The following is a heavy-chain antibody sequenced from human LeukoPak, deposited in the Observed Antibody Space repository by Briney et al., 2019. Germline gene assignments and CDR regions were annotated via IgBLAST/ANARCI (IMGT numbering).Heavy chain of an antibody. CDR2: ISGSGGST. D-gene: IGHD3-16*01. CDR1: GFTFRSYA. V-gene: IGHV3-23*01. CDR3: AKPLGGYYDLSWFDP. J-gene: IGHJ5*02. Sequence: PGGSLRLSCAASGFTFRSYAMSWVRQAPGKGLEWVSAISGSGGSTYYADSVKGRFTISRDNSKNTLYLQMNSLRAEDTAVYYCAKPLGGYYDLSWFDPWGQGTLVTVSS.